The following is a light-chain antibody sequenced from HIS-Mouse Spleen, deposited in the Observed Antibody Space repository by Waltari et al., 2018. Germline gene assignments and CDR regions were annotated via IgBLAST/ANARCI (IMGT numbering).Light chain of an antibody. CDR3: QQSYSTPNT. Sequence: DIQMTQSPSSLSASVGDRVPITCRASQSISSYLNWYQQKPGKDPKLLIYAASSLQSGVPSRFSGSGSGIEFTLTISSLQPEDFATYYCQQSYSTPNTFGQGTKLEIK. CDR2: AAS. CDR1: QSISSY. J-gene: IGKJ2*01. V-gene: IGKV1-39*01.